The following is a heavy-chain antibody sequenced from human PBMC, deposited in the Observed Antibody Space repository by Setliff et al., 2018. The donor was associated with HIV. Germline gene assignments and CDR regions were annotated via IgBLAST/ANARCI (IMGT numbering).Heavy chain of an antibody. CDR1: GYTLSEFA. CDR2: ISDSGDST. V-gene: IGHV3-23*01. Sequence: SCKVYGYTLSEFAMSWVRQAPGKGLEWLSAISDSGDSTFYADSVQGRLTTSRDNSRNTLYLQMDGLRVEDTAVYFCRLPLFDSVTDVNYQPQDVWGKGTTVTVSS. CDR3: RLPLFDSVTDVNYQPQDV. J-gene: IGHJ6*04. D-gene: IGHD4-4*01.